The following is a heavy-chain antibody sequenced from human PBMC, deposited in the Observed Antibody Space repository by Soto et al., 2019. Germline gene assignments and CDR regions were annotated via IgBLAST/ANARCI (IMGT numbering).Heavy chain of an antibody. V-gene: IGHV3-53*01. J-gene: IGHJ6*02. CDR2: LYSGGRI. Sequence: GGSLRLSCAASGSSVTDNYITWVRQAPGKGLEWVSLLYSGGRIYYTDSVKGRLTISRDTSKNMFYLQMNSLRTEDTAVYYCARSDREYAYGLNVWGQGTTVTVSS. CDR1: GSSVTDNY. CDR3: ARSDREYAYGLNV.